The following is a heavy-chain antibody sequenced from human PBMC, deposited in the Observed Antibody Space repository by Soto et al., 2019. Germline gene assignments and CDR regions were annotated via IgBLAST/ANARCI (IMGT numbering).Heavy chain of an antibody. D-gene: IGHD2-2*01. Sequence: ASVKVSCKASGGTFSSYAISWVRQAPGQGLEWMGGIIPIFGTANYAQKFQGRVTITADESTSTAYMELSSLRSEDTAVYYCASGIVVVPAAMSGGTDYYYYGMDVWGQGTTVTVAS. CDR1: GGTFSSYA. J-gene: IGHJ6*02. CDR2: IIPIFGTA. CDR3: ASGIVVVPAAMSGGTDYYYYGMDV. V-gene: IGHV1-69*13.